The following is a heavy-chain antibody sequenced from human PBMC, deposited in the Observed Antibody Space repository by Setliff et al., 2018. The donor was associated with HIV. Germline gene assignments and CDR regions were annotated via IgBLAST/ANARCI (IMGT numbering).Heavy chain of an antibody. V-gene: IGHV1-18*01. CDR2: ISVDNGDT. CDR1: GYTFTSYG. D-gene: IGHD6-13*01. J-gene: IGHJ3*02. CDR3: TRTSSSRPDAFDI. Sequence: ASVKVSCKPSGYTFTSYGISWVRQAPGQGLEWMGWISVDNGDTNYAQKVQGRVSMTTDTSTSTAYMELRSLRFDDTAVYYCTRTSSSRPDAFDIWGQGTMVTVSS.